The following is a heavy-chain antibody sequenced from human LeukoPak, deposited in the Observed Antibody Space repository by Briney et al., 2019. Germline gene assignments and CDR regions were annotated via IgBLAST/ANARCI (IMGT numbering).Heavy chain of an antibody. CDR1: GFTFSSYA. V-gene: IGHV3-23*01. CDR3: AKDATPYY. CDR2: ISGSGDRT. J-gene: IGHJ4*02. D-gene: IGHD2-15*01. Sequence: GGSLRLSCAASGFTFSSYAMTWVRQAPGKGLEWLSTISGSGDRTFYADSVKGRFTISRDNSKNTVYLRMNRLRAEDTAVYYCAKDATPYYWGQGTLVTVSS.